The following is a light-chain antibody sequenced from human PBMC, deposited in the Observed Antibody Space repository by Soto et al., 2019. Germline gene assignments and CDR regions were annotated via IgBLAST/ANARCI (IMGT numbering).Light chain of an antibody. CDR1: QSVLYSSNNKNY. J-gene: IGKJ4*01. V-gene: IGKV4-1*01. Sequence: DIVMTQSPDSLAVSLGERATINANSSQSVLYSSNNKNYFAWYQQKPGQTPKLLIYWASTRESGVPDRFSGSGSGTDFTLTISSLQAEDVAVYYCQQYYSTPLTFGGGTKV. CDR3: QQYYSTPLT. CDR2: WAS.